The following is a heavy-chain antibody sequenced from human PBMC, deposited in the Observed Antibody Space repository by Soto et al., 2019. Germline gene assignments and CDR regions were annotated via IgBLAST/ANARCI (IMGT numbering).Heavy chain of an antibody. V-gene: IGHV3-30*06. Sequence: GGSLRLSCEGSGFIFSTNGMLWVRKAPGKGLEWVAFMSYDGSSKFVSDSVKGRFTISRDNSKNTLFLHMNNVRLEDTAMYYCAIVRVADSPLDQWGQGTLVTVSS. D-gene: IGHD3-10*02. CDR2: MSYDGSSK. CDR3: AIVRVADSPLDQ. J-gene: IGHJ4*02. CDR1: GFIFSTNG.